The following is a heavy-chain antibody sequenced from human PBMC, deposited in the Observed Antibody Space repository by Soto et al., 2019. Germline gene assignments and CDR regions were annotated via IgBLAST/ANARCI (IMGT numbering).Heavy chain of an antibody. D-gene: IGHD6-13*01. CDR1: GYTFTSYD. CDR2: MNPNSGNT. J-gene: IGHJ5*02. V-gene: IGHV1-8*01. Sequence: ASVKISCKASGYTFTSYDINWVRQATGQGLEWMGWMNPNSGNTGYAQKFQGRVTMTRNTSISTAYMELSSLRSEDTAVYYCARGRQLVLGWLDPWGQGTLVTVSS. CDR3: ARGRQLVLGWLDP.